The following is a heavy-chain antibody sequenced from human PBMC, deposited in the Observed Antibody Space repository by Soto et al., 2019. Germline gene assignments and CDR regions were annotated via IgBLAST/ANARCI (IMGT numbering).Heavy chain of an antibody. V-gene: IGHV3-21*01. CDR3: ARDAPLVEFWLGWGYYFGY. D-gene: IGHD3-16*01. J-gene: IGHJ4*02. CDR1: GFTFNSYV. CDR2: ISGSSGSI. Sequence: EVQLVESGGGLVKPGESLRLSCAASGFTFNSYVVNWVRQAPGKGLEWVSSISGSSGSIYYADSVKGRFTISRDNAKNSLNLQMNSLRAEDTAVYYCARDAPLVEFWLGWGYYFGYWGQGTLVTVSS.